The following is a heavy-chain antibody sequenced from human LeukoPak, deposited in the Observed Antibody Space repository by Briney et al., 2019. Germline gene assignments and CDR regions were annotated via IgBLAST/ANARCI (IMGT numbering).Heavy chain of an antibody. Sequence: PSETLSLTCTVSGGSISSGGYYWSWIRQHPGKGLEWIGYIYYSGSTYYNPSLKSRVTISVDTSKNQFSLKLSSVTAADTAVYYCARVEVRGAIKTWGQGTLVTVSS. CDR1: GGSISSGGYY. J-gene: IGHJ4*02. CDR2: IYYSGST. CDR3: ARVEVRGAIKT. D-gene: IGHD3-10*01. V-gene: IGHV4-31*03.